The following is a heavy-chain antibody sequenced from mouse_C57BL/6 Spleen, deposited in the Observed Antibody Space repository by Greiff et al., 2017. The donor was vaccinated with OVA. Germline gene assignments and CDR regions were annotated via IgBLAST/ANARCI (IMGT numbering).Heavy chain of an antibody. CDR2: ISSGSSTI. CDR1: GFTFSDYG. J-gene: IGHJ4*01. CDR3: AGGGRGYYAMDY. V-gene: IGHV5-17*01. Sequence: EVKLVESGGGLVKPGGSLKLSCAASGFTFSDYGMHWVRQAPEKGLEWVAYISSGSSTIYYADTVKGRFTISRDNAKNTLFLQMTSLRSEDTAMYYCAGGGRGYYAMDYWGQGTSVTVSS.